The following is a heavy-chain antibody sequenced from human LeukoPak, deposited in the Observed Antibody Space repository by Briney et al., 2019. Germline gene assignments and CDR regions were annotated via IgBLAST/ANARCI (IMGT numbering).Heavy chain of an antibody. V-gene: IGHV3-21*01. CDR2: ITSSSSYM. J-gene: IGHJ5*02. D-gene: IGHD1-1*01. CDR1: GFTFSSYS. Sequence: GGSLRLSCAASGFTFSSYSMNWVRQAPGKGLEWVSSITSSSSYMYYADPVKGRFTISRDNAKNSLFLEVNSLRAEDTAVYYCARAKWAGTTDNWFDPWGQGTLVTVSS. CDR3: ARAKWAGTTDNWFDP.